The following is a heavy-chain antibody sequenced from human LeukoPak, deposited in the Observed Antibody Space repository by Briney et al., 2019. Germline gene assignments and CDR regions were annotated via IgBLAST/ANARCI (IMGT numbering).Heavy chain of an antibody. CDR2: IYYSGST. CDR1: GGSISSYY. Sequence: SETLSLTCTVSGGSISSYYWSWIRQPPGKGLEWIGYIYYSGSTNYNPSLKSQVTISVDTSKNQFSLKLSSVTAADTAVYYCARAHYYDSSGPPDYWGQGTLVTVSS. CDR3: ARAHYYDSSGPPDY. D-gene: IGHD3-22*01. J-gene: IGHJ4*02. V-gene: IGHV4-59*01.